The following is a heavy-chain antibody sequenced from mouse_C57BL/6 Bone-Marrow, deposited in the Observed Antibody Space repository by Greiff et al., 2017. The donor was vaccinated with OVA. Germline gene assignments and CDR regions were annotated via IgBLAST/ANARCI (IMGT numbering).Heavy chain of an antibody. CDR1: GYTFTSYW. V-gene: IGHV1-7*01. Sequence: VQLQQSGAELAKPGASVKLSCKASGYTFTSYWMHWVKQRPGQGLEWIGYINPSSGYTKYNQKFKDKATLTADKSSSTAYMQLNSLTYEDSAVYYCARSPSLPYYAMDYWGQGTSVTVSS. D-gene: IGHD6-2*01. CDR3: ARSPSLPYYAMDY. CDR2: INPSSGYT. J-gene: IGHJ4*01.